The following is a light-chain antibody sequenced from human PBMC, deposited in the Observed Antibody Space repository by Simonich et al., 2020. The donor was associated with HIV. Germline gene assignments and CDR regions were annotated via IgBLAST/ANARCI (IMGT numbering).Light chain of an antibody. CDR1: QGISNY. J-gene: IGKJ5*01. CDR2: AAS. CDR3: QQLNSYRT. Sequence: IQLTQSPSFLSASVGDRVTITCRASQGISNYLAWYQQKPGKAPKLLIYAASTLQSGVPARFSGSGSGTDFTLTISSLQPEDFATYYCQQLNSYRTFGQGTRLEIK. V-gene: IGKV1-9*01.